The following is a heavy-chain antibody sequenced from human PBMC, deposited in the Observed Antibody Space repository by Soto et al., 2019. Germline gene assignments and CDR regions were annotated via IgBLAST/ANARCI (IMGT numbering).Heavy chain of an antibody. CDR1: GGSISSGGYS. Sequence: PSETLSLTCAVSGGSISSGGYSWSWTRQPPGKGLEWIGYIYHSGSTYYNPSLKSRVTISVDRSKNQFSLKLSSVTAADTAVYYCARGSSWSDYYFDYWGQGTLVTVSS. J-gene: IGHJ4*02. V-gene: IGHV4-30-2*01. CDR3: ARGSSWSDYYFDY. D-gene: IGHD6-13*01. CDR2: IYHSGST.